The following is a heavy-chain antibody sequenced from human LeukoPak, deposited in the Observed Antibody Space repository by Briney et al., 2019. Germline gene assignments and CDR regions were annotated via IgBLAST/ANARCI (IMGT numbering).Heavy chain of an antibody. D-gene: IGHD6-13*01. Sequence: PGGSLRLSCAASGFTFSSYDMHWVRQATGKGLEWVSAIGTAGDTYYPGSVKGRFTISRENAKNSLYLQMNSLRAGDTAVYYCARPRGRAAAGPFDYWGQGTLVTVSS. V-gene: IGHV3-13*01. CDR3: ARPRGRAAAGPFDY. CDR1: GFTFSSYD. CDR2: IGTAGDT. J-gene: IGHJ4*02.